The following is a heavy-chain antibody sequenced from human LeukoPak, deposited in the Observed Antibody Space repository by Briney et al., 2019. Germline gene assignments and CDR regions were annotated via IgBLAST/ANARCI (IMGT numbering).Heavy chain of an antibody. CDR2: TNHSGST. D-gene: IGHD1-1*01. CDR1: GGSFSGYY. Sequence: SETLSLTCAVYGGSFSGYYWSWIRQPPGKGLEWIGETNHSGSTNYNPSLKSRVTISVDTSKNQFSLKLSSVTAADTAVYYCARALESLYYYYYMDVWGKGTTVTVSS. V-gene: IGHV4-34*01. CDR3: ARALESLYYYYYMDV. J-gene: IGHJ6*03.